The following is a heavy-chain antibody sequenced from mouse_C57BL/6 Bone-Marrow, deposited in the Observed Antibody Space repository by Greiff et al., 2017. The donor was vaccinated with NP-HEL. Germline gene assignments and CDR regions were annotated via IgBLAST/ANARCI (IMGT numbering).Heavy chain of an antibody. Sequence: EVQRVESGPGLVKPSQSLSLTCSVTGYSITSGYYWNWIRQFPGNKLEWMGYISYDGSNNYNPSLKNRISITRDTSKNQFFLKLKSVTTEDTATYYCARLLWLRGGMDYWGQGTSVTVSS. D-gene: IGHD2-2*01. J-gene: IGHJ4*01. CDR3: ARLLWLRGGMDY. CDR1: GYSITSGYY. V-gene: IGHV3-6*01. CDR2: ISYDGSN.